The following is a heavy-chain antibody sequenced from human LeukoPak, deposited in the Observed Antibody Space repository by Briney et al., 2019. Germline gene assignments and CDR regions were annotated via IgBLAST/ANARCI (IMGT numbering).Heavy chain of an antibody. CDR3: ARGLQVGDILNWYFDL. V-gene: IGHV1-8*01. Sequence: GASVKVSCKASGYTFTSYDINWVRQATGQGLEWMGWMNPNSGNTGYAQKFQGRVTMTRNTSISTAYMELSSLRSEDTAVYYCARGLQVGDILNWYFDLWGRGTLVTVSS. CDR1: GYTFTSYD. CDR2: MNPNSGNT. D-gene: IGHD3-9*01. J-gene: IGHJ2*01.